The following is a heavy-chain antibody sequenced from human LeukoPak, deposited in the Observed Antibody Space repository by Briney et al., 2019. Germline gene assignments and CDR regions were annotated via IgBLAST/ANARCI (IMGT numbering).Heavy chain of an antibody. J-gene: IGHJ3*02. CDR3: VRKGDISSSRVFDI. Sequence: ASETLSLTCTVSGGSISSSSHYWGWIRQPPGKGLEWIGSIYYSGSTYYNPSLKSRVTISVDTSKNQFSLKLSSVTAADTAVYYCVRKGDISSSRVFDIWGQGTMVTVSS. CDR1: GGSISSSSHY. V-gene: IGHV4-39*01. D-gene: IGHD6-6*01. CDR2: IYYSGST.